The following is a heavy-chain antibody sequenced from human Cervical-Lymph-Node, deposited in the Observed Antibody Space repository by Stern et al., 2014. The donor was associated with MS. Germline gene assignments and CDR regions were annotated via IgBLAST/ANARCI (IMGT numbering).Heavy chain of an antibody. CDR2: SLPILGIP. Sequence: QVQLVQSGAEVRKPGSSVKVSCSVSGDSFNSYTISWVRQAPGPGLELLGRSLPILGIPNYAQRFQGRVTIIADKSTSTVYMELSSLKSEDTAVYYCAGALAAAGYAYWGQGTLVSVSS. J-gene: IGHJ4*02. CDR1: GDSFNSYT. V-gene: IGHV1-69*02. CDR3: AGALAAAGYAY. D-gene: IGHD6-25*01.